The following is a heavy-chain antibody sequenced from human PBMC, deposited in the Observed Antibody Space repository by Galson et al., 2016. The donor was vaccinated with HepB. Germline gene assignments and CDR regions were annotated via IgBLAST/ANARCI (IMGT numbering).Heavy chain of an antibody. CDR2: SNSDGSRT. J-gene: IGHJ4*02. CDR1: GFTFSNFW. Sequence: SLRLSCAASGFTFSNFWMHWVRQVPGEGLMWVSRSNSDGSRTNYADSVKGRFTISRDNAKNTLYLQMDLLRAEDTAVYYCTRARLGDFDYWGQGSLVTVSS. D-gene: IGHD3-16*01. CDR3: TRARLGDFDY. V-gene: IGHV3-74*01.